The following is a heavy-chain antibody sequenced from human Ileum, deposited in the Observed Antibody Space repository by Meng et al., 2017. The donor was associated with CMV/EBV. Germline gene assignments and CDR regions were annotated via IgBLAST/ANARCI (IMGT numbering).Heavy chain of an antibody. D-gene: IGHD2-2*01. Sequence: VSIASDNLWGVWIRQSPEKGLEWIGEIFHTGRTNYNPSLSSRLTISVDRSENQCSLNLNSVTAADTAIYYCATARRGCSTASCYLENWGQGTLVTVSS. J-gene: IGHJ4*02. CDR1: VSIASDNL. CDR2: IFHTGRT. CDR3: ATARRGCSTASCYLEN. V-gene: IGHV4-4*02.